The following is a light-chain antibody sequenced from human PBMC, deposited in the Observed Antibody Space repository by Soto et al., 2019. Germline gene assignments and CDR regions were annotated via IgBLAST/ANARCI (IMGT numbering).Light chain of an antibody. CDR3: QVWDSSTYV. J-gene: IGLJ1*01. V-gene: IGLV3-9*01. Sequence: SYELTQPLSVSVALGQTARITCGGNNIGSKNLHWYQQKPGQAPVLVIYRDSNRPSGIPERFSGSNSGNTATLTISRAQAGDEADYYCQVWDSSTYVFGTGTKLTVL. CDR1: NIGSKN. CDR2: RDS.